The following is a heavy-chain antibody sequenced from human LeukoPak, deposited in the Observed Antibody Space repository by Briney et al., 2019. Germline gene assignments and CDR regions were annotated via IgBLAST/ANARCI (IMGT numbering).Heavy chain of an antibody. CDR1: GFIFSGYS. Sequence: PGGSLRLSCAASGFIFSGYSMSWVRHAPGKGLEWVSYISTTSTTIYYADSVKGRLTISRDNAKNSLYLQMNSLRAEDTAIYYCARDRSRIVVAPSGYFDYWGQGTLVTVSS. J-gene: IGHJ4*02. CDR3: ARDRSRIVVAPSGYFDY. V-gene: IGHV3-48*01. D-gene: IGHD1-26*01. CDR2: ISTTSTTI.